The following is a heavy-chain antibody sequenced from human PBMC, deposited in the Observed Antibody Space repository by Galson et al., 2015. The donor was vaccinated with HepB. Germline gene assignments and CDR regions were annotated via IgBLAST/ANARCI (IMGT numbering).Heavy chain of an antibody. D-gene: IGHD3-22*01. CDR1: GFTFSNYG. V-gene: IGHV3-33*01. CDR3: ARYPTIYHYDHSASRKDHSFDS. Sequence: SLRLSCAASGFTFSNYGMHWVRQAPGKGLEWVAVIWYDGTNKYYADSVKGRFTISRDNFKNTLSLQMNSLRAEDSALYYCARYPTIYHYDHSASRKDHSFDSWGQGILVTVSS. CDR2: IWYDGTNK. J-gene: IGHJ4*02.